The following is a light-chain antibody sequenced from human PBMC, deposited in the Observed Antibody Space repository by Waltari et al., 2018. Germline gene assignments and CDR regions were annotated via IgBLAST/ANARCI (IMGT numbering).Light chain of an antibody. V-gene: IGLV2-14*03. CDR1: SSDIGAYNF. Sequence: QSALTQPASVSGSPGQSITISCTGTSSDIGAYNFVSWFQKHPGKAPKVMIYDVNNRPSGVSSRFSGSKSSNTASLTISELQAEDEADYYCSSYTTGSTRYVFGSGTKVTVL. CDR2: DVN. J-gene: IGLJ1*01. CDR3: SSYTTGSTRYV.